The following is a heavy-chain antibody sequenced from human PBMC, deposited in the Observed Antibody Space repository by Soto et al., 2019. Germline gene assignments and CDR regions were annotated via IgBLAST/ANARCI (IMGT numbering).Heavy chain of an antibody. CDR1: GYTFTSYG. V-gene: IGHV1-18*04. CDR3: AVPYGSGSYYNFDYYGMDV. J-gene: IGHJ6*02. CDR2: ISAYNGNT. D-gene: IGHD3-10*01. Sequence: ASVKVSCKASGYTFTSYGISWVRQAPGQGLEWMGWISAYNGNTNYAQKLQGRVTMTTDTSTSTAYMELRSLRSEDTAVYYCAVPYGSGSYYNFDYYGMDVWGQGTTVTVAS.